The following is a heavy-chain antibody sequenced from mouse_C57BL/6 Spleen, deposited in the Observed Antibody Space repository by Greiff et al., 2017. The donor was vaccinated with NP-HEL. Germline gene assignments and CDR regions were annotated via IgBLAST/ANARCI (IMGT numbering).Heavy chain of an antibody. CDR1: GYTFTSYW. Sequence: QVQLQQPGAELVRPGTSVKLSCKASGYTFTSYWMHWVKQRPGQGLEWIGVIDPSDSYTNYNQKFKGKATLTVDTSSSTAYMQLSSLTSEDSAVYYCARWRDYDRDYWGQGTTLTVSS. CDR2: IDPSDSYT. J-gene: IGHJ2*01. CDR3: ARWRDYDRDY. D-gene: IGHD2-4*01. V-gene: IGHV1-59*01.